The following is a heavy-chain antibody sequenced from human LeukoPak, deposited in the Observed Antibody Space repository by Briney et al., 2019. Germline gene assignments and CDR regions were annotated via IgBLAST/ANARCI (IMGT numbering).Heavy chain of an antibody. V-gene: IGHV3-23*01. Sequence: GGSLRLSCAASGFTFSSYEMNWVRQAPGKGLEWVSSISRSGGSTYYADSVKGRFTISRDNSKNTLYLQMSSLRAEDTAVYYCASQSSSWYLIPSYYMDVWGKGTTVTISS. D-gene: IGHD6-13*01. CDR1: GFTFSSYE. CDR2: ISRSGGST. CDR3: ASQSSSWYLIPSYYMDV. J-gene: IGHJ6*03.